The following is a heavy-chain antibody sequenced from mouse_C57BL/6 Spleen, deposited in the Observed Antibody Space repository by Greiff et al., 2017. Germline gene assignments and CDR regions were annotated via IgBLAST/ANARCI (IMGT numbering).Heavy chain of an antibody. J-gene: IGHJ2*01. CDR3: ARDYDGYYDFDY. V-gene: IGHV5-17*01. CDR2: ISSGSSTI. D-gene: IGHD2-3*01. Sequence: EVKLMESGGGLVKPGGSLKLSCAASGFTFSDYGMHWVRQAPEKGLEWVAYISSGSSTIYYADTVKGRFTISRDNAKNTLFLQMTSLRSEDTAMYYCARDYDGYYDFDYWGQGTTLTVSS. CDR1: GFTFSDYG.